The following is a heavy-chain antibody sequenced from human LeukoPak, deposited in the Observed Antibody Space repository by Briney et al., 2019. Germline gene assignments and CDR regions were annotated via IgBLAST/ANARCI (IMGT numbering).Heavy chain of an antibody. CDR3: ATLGRAAGNAFDI. CDR2: TYYGVST. J-gene: IGHJ3*02. CDR1: GGSISFHF. V-gene: IGHV4-59*11. Sequence: SETLSLTCSVSGGSISFHFWSWIRQPPGKGLEWIGHTYYGVSTDYNPSLASRVTVSADTSKNQFSLKLSSVTAADTAVYYCATLGRAAGNAFDIWGQGTVVIVSS. D-gene: IGHD1-26*01.